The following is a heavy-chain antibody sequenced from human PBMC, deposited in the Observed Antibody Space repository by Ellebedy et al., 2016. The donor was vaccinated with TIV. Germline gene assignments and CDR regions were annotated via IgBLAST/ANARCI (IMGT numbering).Heavy chain of an antibody. CDR3: ARTFTERLGGLTTHWVLDY. CDR1: GVSISSSY. V-gene: IGHV4-4*08. J-gene: IGHJ4*02. D-gene: IGHD4-11*01. CDR2: ISPSGST. Sequence: SETLSLTCTVSGVSISSSYWSWIRQPPGKGLEWIGYISPSGSTNYSPSLKSRVTISVDTSKNQFSLKLKSVTADDTAVYYCARTFTERLGGLTTHWVLDYWGQGSLATDSS.